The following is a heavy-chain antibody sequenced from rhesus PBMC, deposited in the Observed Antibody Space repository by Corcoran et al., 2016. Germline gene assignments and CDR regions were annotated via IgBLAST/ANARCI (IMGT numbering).Heavy chain of an antibody. D-gene: IGHD6-31*01. CDR1: GAPISSYW. CDR3: ARASGYSSGWVV. V-gene: IGHV4-80*01. J-gene: IGHJ5-2*02. CDR2: INGNSGST. Sequence: QVQLQESGPGLVKPSETLSLTCAVSGAPISSYWWNWIRQPPGKGLEWIGEINGNSGSTNYNPSLKSRVTISKDASKNQFSPKLSSVTAADTAVYYCARASGYSSGWVVWGRGLLVTVSS.